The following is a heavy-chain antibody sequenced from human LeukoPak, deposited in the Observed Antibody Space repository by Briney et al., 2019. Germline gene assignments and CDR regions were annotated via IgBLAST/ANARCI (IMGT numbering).Heavy chain of an antibody. D-gene: IGHD3-10*01. V-gene: IGHV4-59*01. CDR3: AIDYGPFGV. CDR1: GAFITTYY. CDR2: IYFSGTT. Sequence: SETLSLTCTLSGAFITTYYWSWIRQPPGKGLEWIGYIYFSGTTNYNPSLKSRVTISLDASNKQFYLRLNSVTAADTAVYYCAIDYGPFGVWGQGTTVTVSS. J-gene: IGHJ6*02.